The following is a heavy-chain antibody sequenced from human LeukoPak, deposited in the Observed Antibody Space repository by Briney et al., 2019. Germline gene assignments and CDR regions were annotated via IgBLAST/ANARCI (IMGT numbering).Heavy chain of an antibody. CDR3: AELGITMIGGV. V-gene: IGHV3-23*01. CDR1: GFTYSSYG. Sequence: GGTLRLSCAASGFTYSSYGMSWVRQAPGKGLEWVSAISGSGGSTYYADSVKGRFTISRDNAKNSLYLQMNSLRAEDTAVYYCAELGITMIGGVWGKGTTVTISS. J-gene: IGHJ6*04. CDR2: ISGSGGST. D-gene: IGHD3-10*02.